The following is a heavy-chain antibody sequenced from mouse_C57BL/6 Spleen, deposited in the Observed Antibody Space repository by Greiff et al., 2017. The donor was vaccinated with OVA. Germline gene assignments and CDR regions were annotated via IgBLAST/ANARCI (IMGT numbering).Heavy chain of an antibody. D-gene: IGHD1-1*01. CDR3: ARAQYYGSSSYAMDY. CDR1: GFSLSTSGMG. V-gene: IGHV8-12*01. CDR2: IYWDDDK. J-gene: IGHJ4*01. Sequence: ESGPGILQSSQTLSLTCSFSGFSLSTSGMGVSWIRQPSGKGLEWLAHIYWDDDKRYNPSLKSRLTISKDTSRNQVFLKITSVDTADTATYYCARAQYYGSSSYAMDYWGQGTSVTVSS.